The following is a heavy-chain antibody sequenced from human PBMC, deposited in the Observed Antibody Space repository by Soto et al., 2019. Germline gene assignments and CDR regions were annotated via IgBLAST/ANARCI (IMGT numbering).Heavy chain of an antibody. V-gene: IGHV4-59*01. CDR2: IHYSGNT. Sequence: SETLSLTCTVSGGSIGSYFWTWIRQSPGKGLQWIGYIHYSGNTNYNPSLKSRVTMSVDTSKNQFSLRLTSVTAADTAAYYCARMNQLAPKRNAFDIWGQGTMVTVSS. CDR3: ARMNQLAPKRNAFDI. D-gene: IGHD1-1*01. CDR1: GGSIGSYF. J-gene: IGHJ3*02.